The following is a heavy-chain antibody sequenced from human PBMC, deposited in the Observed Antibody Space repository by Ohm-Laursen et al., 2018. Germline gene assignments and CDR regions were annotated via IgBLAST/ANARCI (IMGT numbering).Heavy chain of an antibody. CDR2: IKSKTDGGTT. Sequence: SLRLSCAAPGFTFSNAWMSWVRQAPGKGLEWVGRIKSKTDGGTTDYAAPVKGRFTISRDDSKNTLYLQMNSLKTEDTAVYYCTTQDAYDTIFDYWGQGTLVTVSS. CDR1: GFTFSNAW. V-gene: IGHV3-15*01. J-gene: IGHJ4*02. CDR3: TTQDAYDTIFDY. D-gene: IGHD3-9*01.